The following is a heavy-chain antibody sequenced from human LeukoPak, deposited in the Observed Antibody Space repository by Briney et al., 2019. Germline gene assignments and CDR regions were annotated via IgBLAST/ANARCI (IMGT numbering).Heavy chain of an antibody. CDR3: ARGGLTGARNGD. CDR2: IIPIFGTA. CDR1: GGTFSSYA. V-gene: IGHV1-69*13. J-gene: IGHJ4*02. Sequence: GASVKVSCKASGGTFSSYAISWVRQAPGQGLEWMGGIIPIFGTANYAQKFQGRVTITADESTSTAYMELSSLRSEDTAVYYCARGGLTGARNGDWGQGTLVTVSS. D-gene: IGHD7-27*01.